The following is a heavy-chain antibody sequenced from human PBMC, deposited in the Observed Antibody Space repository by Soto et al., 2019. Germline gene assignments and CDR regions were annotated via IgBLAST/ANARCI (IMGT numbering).Heavy chain of an antibody. D-gene: IGHD3-3*01. CDR1: GGSFSGYY. V-gene: IGHV4-34*01. J-gene: IGHJ6*04. CDR3: ARNGSYYDFWSGYYLGGGMDV. CDR2: INHSGST. Sequence: PSDTLSLTCAVYGGSFSGYYWSWIRQPPGKGLEWIGEINHSGSTNYNPSLKSRVTISVDTSKNQFSLKLSSVTAADTAVYYCARNGSYYDFWSGYYLGGGMDVWGEGTTVTVSS.